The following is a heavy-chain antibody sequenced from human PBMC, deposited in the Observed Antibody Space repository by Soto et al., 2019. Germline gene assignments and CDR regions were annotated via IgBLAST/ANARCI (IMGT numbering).Heavy chain of an antibody. D-gene: IGHD2-21*02. V-gene: IGHV4-39*01. CDR1: GDSISSRIYY. CDR2: IYYSGST. CDR3: ARQRTSVVTQAYFDV. J-gene: IGHJ4*02. Sequence: SETLSLTCTVTGDSISSRIYYWGWIRQPPGKGLEWIGSIYYSGSTYNNPSLRSRVSMSIDTSKDQFSLKLKSVTAADTALYFCARQRTSVVTQAYFDVWGQGAMVTV.